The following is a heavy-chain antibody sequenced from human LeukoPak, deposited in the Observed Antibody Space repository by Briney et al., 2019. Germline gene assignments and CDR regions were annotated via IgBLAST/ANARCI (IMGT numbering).Heavy chain of an antibody. CDR3: AXXXYXXSXXAXXYYYMDV. J-gene: IGHJ6*03. CDR1: GFTFSSYS. Sequence: CXXSGFTFSSYSINWVRQAPGKGLEWVSYISSGYPTIYYADSVKGRFTISRDNAKNSLYLQMNRLRDEDTAVYYCAXXXYXXSXXAXXYYYMDVWGKGTTVTISS. CDR2: ISSGYPTI. V-gene: IGHV3-48*02.